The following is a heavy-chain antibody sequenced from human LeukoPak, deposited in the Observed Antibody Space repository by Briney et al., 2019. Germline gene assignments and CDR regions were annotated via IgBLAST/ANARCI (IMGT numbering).Heavy chain of an antibody. J-gene: IGHJ4*02. CDR2: IIPIFGTA. V-gene: IGHV1-69*05. CDR3: AXSGGRITMVRGVFLPPFDX. CDR1: GGTFSSYA. D-gene: IGHD3-10*01. Sequence: SVKVSCKASGGTFSSYAISWVRQAPGQGLEWMGGIIPIFGTANYAQKFQGRVTITTDESTSTAYMELSSLRSEDTAVYYCAXSGGRITMVRGVFLPPFDXWGQXTLVTV.